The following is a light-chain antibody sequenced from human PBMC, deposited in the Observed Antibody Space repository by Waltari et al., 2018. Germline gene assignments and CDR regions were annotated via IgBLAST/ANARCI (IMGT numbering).Light chain of an antibody. J-gene: IGKJ1*01. CDR1: QSVSNN. CDR3: QQYNDWPRT. CDR2: RAS. V-gene: IGKV3-15*01. Sequence: VMTQSPATLSVSPGERATLSCRASQSVSNNLAWYQQKPGQALRLLIYRASTRATATPARFSGSGSGAEFTLTITSLQSEDFAVYYCQQYNDWPRTFGQGTKVEIK.